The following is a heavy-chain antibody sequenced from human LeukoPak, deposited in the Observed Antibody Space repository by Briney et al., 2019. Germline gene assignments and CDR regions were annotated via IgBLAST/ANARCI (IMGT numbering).Heavy chain of an antibody. V-gene: IGHV3-23*01. Sequence: GGSLRLSCAASGFTFSSYAMSWVRQAPGKGLEWVSAISGSGGSTYYADSVKGRFTISRDNSKNTLYLQMNSLRAEDTALYYCARVGSYYYYYYYYMDVWGKGTTVTVSS. D-gene: IGHD1-26*01. CDR3: ARVGSYYYYYYYYMDV. J-gene: IGHJ6*03. CDR2: ISGSGGST. CDR1: GFTFSSYA.